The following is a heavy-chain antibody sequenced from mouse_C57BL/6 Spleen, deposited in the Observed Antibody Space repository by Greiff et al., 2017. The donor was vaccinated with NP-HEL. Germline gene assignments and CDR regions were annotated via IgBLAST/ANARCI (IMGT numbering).Heavy chain of an antibody. D-gene: IGHD4-1*02. V-gene: IGHV1-64*01. J-gene: IGHJ2*01. CDR3: ARVGDQLGRFDY. Sequence: QVQLQQPGAELVKPGASVKLSCKASGYTFTSYWMHWVKQRPGQGLEWIGMIHPNSGSTNYNEKFKSKATLTVDKSSSTAYMQLSSLTSEDSAVYYCARVGDQLGRFDYWGQGTTLTVSS. CDR2: IHPNSGST. CDR1: GYTFTSYW.